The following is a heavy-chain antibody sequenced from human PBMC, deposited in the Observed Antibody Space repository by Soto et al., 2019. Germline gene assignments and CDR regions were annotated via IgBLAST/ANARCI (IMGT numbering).Heavy chain of an antibody. Sequence: GGSLRLSCAASGFTFSNYTMTWVRHVPGKGLEWVSSLGDTGITTFYADSVKGRFTISRDNSKNTLYLQVNSLRVEDTAIYYCAKGVSWKYFDPWGQGTLVTVSS. CDR1: GFTFSNYT. V-gene: IGHV3-23*01. J-gene: IGHJ5*02. CDR3: AKGVSWKYFDP. CDR2: LGDTGITT. D-gene: IGHD1-7*01.